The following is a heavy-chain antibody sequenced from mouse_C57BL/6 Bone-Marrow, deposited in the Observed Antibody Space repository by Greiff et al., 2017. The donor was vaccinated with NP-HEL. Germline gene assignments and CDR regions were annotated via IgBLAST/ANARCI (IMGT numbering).Heavy chain of an antibody. CDR1: GYTFTSYW. CDR3: APGLLDAMDY. D-gene: IGHD2-10*01. V-gene: IGHV1-59*01. CDR2: IDPSDSYT. Sequence: QVQLQQPGAELVRPGTSVKLSCKASGYTFTSYWMHWVKQRPGQGLEWIGEIDPSDSYTNYNQKFKGKATLTVDTSSSTAYMQLSSLTSEDSAVYYCAPGLLDAMDYWGQGTSVTVTA. J-gene: IGHJ4*01.